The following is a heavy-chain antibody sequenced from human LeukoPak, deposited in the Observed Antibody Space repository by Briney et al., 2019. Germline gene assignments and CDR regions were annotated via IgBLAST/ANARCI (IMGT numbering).Heavy chain of an antibody. Sequence: GGSLRLSCAASGFTFSSYTMSWVRQAPGKGLEWVSTITTSDGNTYYADSVKGRFTVSGDNSKNTLFLQMNSLRAEDTAVYYCAKDGGLWVSAHWGDSWGRGTLVTVSS. V-gene: IGHV3-23*01. J-gene: IGHJ4*02. CDR1: GFTFSSYT. CDR2: ITTSDGNT. CDR3: AKDGGLWVSAHWGDS. D-gene: IGHD7-27*01.